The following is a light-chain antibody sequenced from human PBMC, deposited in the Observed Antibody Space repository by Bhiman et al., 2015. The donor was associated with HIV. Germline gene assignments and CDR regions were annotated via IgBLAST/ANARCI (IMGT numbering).Light chain of an antibody. J-gene: IGLJ2*01. CDR2: NNN. Sequence: QPVLTQPPSVSGAPGQGVTISCTGTSSNIGAGFDVHWYRQLPGEAPRLLIYNNNRRPSGVPDRFSGSKSGSSASLAITGLQVDDEAYYYCQSSDRSLSYSKVFGGGTSLIVL. CDR1: SSNIGAGFD. CDR3: QSSDRSLSYSKV. V-gene: IGLV1-40*01.